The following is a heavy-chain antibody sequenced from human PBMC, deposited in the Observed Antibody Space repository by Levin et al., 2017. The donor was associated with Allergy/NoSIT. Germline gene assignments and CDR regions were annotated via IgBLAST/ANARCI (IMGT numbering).Heavy chain of an antibody. J-gene: IGHJ4*02. V-gene: IGHV3-23*01. CDR3: AKEMTRVIPVFDY. CDR1: GFTFSSYA. CDR2: ITDSGRT. D-gene: IGHD4-17*01. Sequence: GESLKISCAAPGFTFSSYAMSWVRQAPGKGLEWVSAITDSGRTYYADSVKGRFTVSRDNSKNTLYLQMNSLRADDTAVYYCAKEMTRVIPVFDYWGQGTLVTVSS.